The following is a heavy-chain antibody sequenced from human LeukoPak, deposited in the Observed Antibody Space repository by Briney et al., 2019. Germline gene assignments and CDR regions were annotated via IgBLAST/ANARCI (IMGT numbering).Heavy chain of an antibody. D-gene: IGHD5-18*01. CDR1: GFTVSSND. V-gene: IGHV3-53*01. Sequence: SGGSLRLSCAASGFTVSSNDMSWVRQAPGKGLEWVSVIYSGGSTYYADSVKGRFTISRDNSKNTLYLQMNSLRVEDTAVYYCARAPLEYSYGFSFDYWGQGTLVIVTS. J-gene: IGHJ4*02. CDR3: ARAPLEYSYGFSFDY. CDR2: IYSGGST.